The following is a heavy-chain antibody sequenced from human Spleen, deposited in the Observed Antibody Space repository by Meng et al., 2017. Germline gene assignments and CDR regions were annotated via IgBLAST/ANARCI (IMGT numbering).Heavy chain of an antibody. CDR2: ISYTGST. Sequence: QVQLLESGPGLVRPSDTLSLTCTVSGGSISTYYWSWIRQPPGKGLDWIAYISYTGSTNYNPSLKSRVTISVDTSKNQFSLQLSSVTAADSAVYYCARGPTTMAHDFDYWGQGTLVTVSS. CDR1: GGSISTYY. D-gene: IGHD4-11*01. J-gene: IGHJ4*02. CDR3: ARGPTTMAHDFDY. V-gene: IGHV4-59*12.